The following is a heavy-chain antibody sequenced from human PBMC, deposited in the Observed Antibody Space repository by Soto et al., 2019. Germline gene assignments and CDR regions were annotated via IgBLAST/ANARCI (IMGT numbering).Heavy chain of an antibody. J-gene: IGHJ4*02. Sequence: SVKVSCKASGGAFSSYAISWVRQAPGQGNEWMGGIIPIFGTANYAQKFQGRVTITADESTSTAYMELSSLRSEDTAVYYCARGSRPAQYYYDSSGYPFDYWGQGTLVTVSS. D-gene: IGHD3-22*01. CDR2: IIPIFGTA. V-gene: IGHV1-69*13. CDR1: GGAFSSYA. CDR3: ARGSRPAQYYYDSSGYPFDY.